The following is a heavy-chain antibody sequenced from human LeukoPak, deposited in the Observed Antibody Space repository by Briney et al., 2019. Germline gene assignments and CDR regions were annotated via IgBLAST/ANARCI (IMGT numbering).Heavy chain of an antibody. J-gene: IGHJ5*02. D-gene: IGHD3-10*01. CDR1: GYTFTSYG. CDR3: AREFRFTMVRGAPSWFDP. Sequence: ASVKVSCKASGYTFTSYGISWVRQAPGQGLEWMGWISAYNGNTNYAQKLQGRVTMTTDTSTSTAYMELRSLRSDDTAVYYCAREFRFTMVRGAPSWFDPWGQGTLVTVSS. CDR2: ISAYNGNT. V-gene: IGHV1-18*01.